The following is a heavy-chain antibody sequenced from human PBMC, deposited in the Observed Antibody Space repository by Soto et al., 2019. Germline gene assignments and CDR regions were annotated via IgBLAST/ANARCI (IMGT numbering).Heavy chain of an antibody. CDR3: ARALFDLGGLGY. J-gene: IGHJ4*02. CDR1: GFTFSSYS. D-gene: IGHD3-16*01. V-gene: IGHV3-21*01. CDR2: ISSSSSYI. Sequence: EVQLLESGGGLVQPGGSLRLSCAASGFTFSSYSMNWVRQAPGKGLEWVSSISSSSSYIYYADSVKGRFTISRDNAKNSLYLQMNSLRAEDTAVYYCARALFDLGGLGYWGQGTLVTVSS.